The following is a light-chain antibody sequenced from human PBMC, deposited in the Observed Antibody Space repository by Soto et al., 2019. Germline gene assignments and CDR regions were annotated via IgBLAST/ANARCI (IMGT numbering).Light chain of an antibody. CDR3: AAWDDSLVV. J-gene: IGLJ2*01. CDR2: RNN. V-gene: IGLV1-47*01. CDR1: SSNIGSAY. Sequence: QSVLTQPPSASGTPGQTVTLSWSGSSSNIGSAYIYWYQHLPGTAPKLLIYRNNQRPSGVPDRFSASKSGTSASLAISGLRSEEDADYYCAAWDDSLVVFGGGTKLTVL.